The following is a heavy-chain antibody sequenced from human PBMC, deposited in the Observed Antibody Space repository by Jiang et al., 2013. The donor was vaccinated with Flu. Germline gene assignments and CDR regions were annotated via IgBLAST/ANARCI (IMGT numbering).Heavy chain of an antibody. J-gene: IGHJ4*02. CDR2: ISNSGTT. V-gene: IGHV4-59*08. CDR3: ARQQWLVQSFDS. Sequence: TCTVSGDSISNYYWSWIRQPPGKGLEWIGFISNSGTTDYNPSLKSRVTISVDTSKKQLSLKLNSVTAADTAVYYCARQQWLVQSFDSWGQGTLVAVSS. CDR1: GDSISNYY. D-gene: IGHD6-19*01.